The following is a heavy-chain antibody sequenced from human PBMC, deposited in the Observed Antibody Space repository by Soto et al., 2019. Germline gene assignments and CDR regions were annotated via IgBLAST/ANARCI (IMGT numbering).Heavy chain of an antibody. V-gene: IGHV4-4*07. J-gene: IGHJ4*01. D-gene: IGHD2-2*01. CDR1: GGFINSCW. CDR2: VYSSGTT. Sequence: SDKLSLTYHVPGGFINSCWWDWIRQPAGKGLEWIGRVYSSGTTDYNPSLNSRATMSVETSKNQFSLKRTSVTASDTAVYYCARDICSAAYAEGHWGHG. CDR3: ARDICSAAYAEGH.